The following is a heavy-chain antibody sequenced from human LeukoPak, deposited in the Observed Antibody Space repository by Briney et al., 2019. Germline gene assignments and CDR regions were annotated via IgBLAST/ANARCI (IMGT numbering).Heavy chain of an antibody. Sequence: GGSLRLSCAASGFTFSSYSMNWVRQAPGKGLEWVSYISSSSSTIYYADSVKGRFTISRDNAKNSLYLQMNSLRAEDTAVYYCARDEWELPGSIDYWGQGTLVTVSS. D-gene: IGHD1-26*01. CDR2: ISSSSSTI. J-gene: IGHJ4*02. CDR1: GFTFSSYS. CDR3: ARDEWELPGSIDY. V-gene: IGHV3-48*04.